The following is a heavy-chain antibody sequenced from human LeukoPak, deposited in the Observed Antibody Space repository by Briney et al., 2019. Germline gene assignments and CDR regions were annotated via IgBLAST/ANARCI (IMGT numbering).Heavy chain of an antibody. CDR3: VRGSWGGDIVVVPAAHAVDY. D-gene: IGHD2-2*01. J-gene: IGHJ4*02. CDR1: GFTFSSYS. CDR2: ISSSSSYI. Sequence: SGGSLRLSCAASGFTFSSYSMNWVRQAPGKGLEWVSSISSSSSYIYYADSVKGRFTISRDNAKNSLYLQMNSLRAEDTAVYYCVRGSWGGDIVVVPAAHAVDYWGQGTLVTVSS. V-gene: IGHV3-21*01.